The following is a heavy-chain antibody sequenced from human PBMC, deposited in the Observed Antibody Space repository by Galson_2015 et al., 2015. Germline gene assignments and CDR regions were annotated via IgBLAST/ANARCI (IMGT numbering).Heavy chain of an antibody. CDR2: TYYRSKWYN. D-gene: IGHD5-12*01. V-gene: IGHV6-1*01. Sequence: CAISGDSVSSHSAAWNWIRQSPSRGLEWLGRTYYRSKWYNDYAVSVKSRITINPDTSKNQFSLQLNSVTPEDTAVYYCARGGVYSGYDSGPLGYWGQGTLVTVSS. CDR3: ARGGVYSGYDSGPLGY. CDR1: GDSVSSHSAA. J-gene: IGHJ4*02.